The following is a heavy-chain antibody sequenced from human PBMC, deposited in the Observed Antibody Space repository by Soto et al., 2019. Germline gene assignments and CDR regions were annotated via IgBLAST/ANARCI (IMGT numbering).Heavy chain of an antibody. D-gene: IGHD3-3*01. CDR1: GFTVSSNY. CDR2: IYSGGST. J-gene: IGHJ6*02. Sequence: EVQLVETGGGLIQPGGSLRLSCAASGFTVSSNYMSWVRQAPGKGLEWVSGIYSGGSTYYADAVKCRFTISRDNSKNTLYLQMNSLRAEDTAVYYCARDGNEPYEFWTTSPRYYGMDVWGQGTTVTVSS. V-gene: IGHV3-53*02. CDR3: ARDGNEPYEFWTTSPRYYGMDV.